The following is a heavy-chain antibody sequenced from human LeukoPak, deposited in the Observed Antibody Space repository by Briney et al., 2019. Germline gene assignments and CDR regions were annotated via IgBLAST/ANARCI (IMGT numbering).Heavy chain of an antibody. D-gene: IGHD3-16*02. CDR3: AREKSGYDYVWGSSRDAMPDY. J-gene: IGHJ4*02. Sequence: SETLSLTCTVSGGSISSSSYYWGWIRQPPGKGLEWIGSIYYSGSTYYNPSLKSRVTISVDTSKNQFSLKLSSVTAADTAVYYCAREKSGYDYVWGSSRDAMPDYWGQGTLVTVSS. CDR1: GGSISSSSYY. CDR2: IYYSGST. V-gene: IGHV4-39*07.